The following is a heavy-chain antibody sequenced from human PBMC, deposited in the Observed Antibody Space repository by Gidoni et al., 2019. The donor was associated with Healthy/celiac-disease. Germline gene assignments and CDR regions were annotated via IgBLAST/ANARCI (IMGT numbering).Heavy chain of an antibody. J-gene: IGHJ4*02. CDR2: ISGSGGST. CDR1: GSTFSSYA. D-gene: IGHD2-2*01. V-gene: IGHV3-23*01. CDR3: AKGPDIVVVSALGYFDY. Sequence: EVQLLESGGGLVQPGGSLRLSCADSGSTFSSYAMSWVRQAPGKGLEWVSAISGSGGSTYYADSVKGRFTISRDNSKNTLYLQMNSLRAEDTAVYYCAKGPDIVVVSALGYFDYWGQGTLVTVSS.